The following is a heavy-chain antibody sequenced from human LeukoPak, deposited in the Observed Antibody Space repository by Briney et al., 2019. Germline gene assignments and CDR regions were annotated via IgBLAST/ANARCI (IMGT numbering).Heavy chain of an antibody. CDR1: GFTFGDYA. Sequence: GGSLRLSCTASGFTFGDYAMSWFRQAPGKGLEWVGFIRSKAYGGTTEYAASVKGRFTISRDDSKSIAYLQMNSLKTEDTAVYYCTRSRRITMVRGVTTDAFDIWGQGTMVTVSS. CDR3: TRSRRITMVRGVTTDAFDI. D-gene: IGHD3-10*01. J-gene: IGHJ3*02. CDR2: IRSKAYGGTT. V-gene: IGHV3-49*03.